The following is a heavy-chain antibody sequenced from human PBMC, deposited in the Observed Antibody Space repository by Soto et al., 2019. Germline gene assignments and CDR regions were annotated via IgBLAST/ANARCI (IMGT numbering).Heavy chain of an antibody. J-gene: IGHJ4*02. CDR2: ISTSGGST. Sequence: EVQLVESGGGLVQPGGSLRLSCAASGFTFSNYAMHWVRQAPGKGLEYVSVISTSGGSTYYASSVRGRFTISRDNSKNTLYLQVGSLRAEDMAVYYCARELNADGGRYFDYWGQGTPVTVSS. D-gene: IGHD2-15*01. CDR1: GFTFSNYA. V-gene: IGHV3-64*01. CDR3: ARELNADGGRYFDY.